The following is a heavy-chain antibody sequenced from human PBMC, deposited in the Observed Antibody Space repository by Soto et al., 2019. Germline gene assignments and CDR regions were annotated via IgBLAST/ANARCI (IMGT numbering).Heavy chain of an antibody. Sequence: EVQLLESGGGLVQPGGSLRLSCAASGFTFSSYAMSWVRQAPGKGLEWVSAISGSGGSTYYADSVKGRFTISRDNSKNSLYLQMNSRRAEDTAVYYGAKDHAPGRQWVDRPYYFDYWGQGTLVTVSS. J-gene: IGHJ4*02. CDR3: AKDHAPGRQWVDRPYYFDY. CDR1: GFTFSSYA. V-gene: IGHV3-23*01. CDR2: ISGSGGST. D-gene: IGHD6-19*01.